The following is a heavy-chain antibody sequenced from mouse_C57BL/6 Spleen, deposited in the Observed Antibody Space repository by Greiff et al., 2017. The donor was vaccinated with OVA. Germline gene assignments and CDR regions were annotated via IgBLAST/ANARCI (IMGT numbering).Heavy chain of an antibody. J-gene: IGHJ4*01. CDR2: IWSDGST. CDR3: ARDYYGSDYAMDY. D-gene: IGHD1-1*01. CDR1: GFSLTSYG. Sequence: VKLMESGPGLVAPSQSLSITCTVSGFSLTSYGVHWVRQPPGKGLEWLVVIWSDGSTTYNSALKSRLSISKDNSKSQVFLKMNSLQTDDTAMYYCARDYYGSDYAMDYWGQGTSVTVSS. V-gene: IGHV2-6*03.